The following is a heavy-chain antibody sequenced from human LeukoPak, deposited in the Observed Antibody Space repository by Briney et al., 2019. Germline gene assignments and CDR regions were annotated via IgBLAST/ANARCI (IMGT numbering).Heavy chain of an antibody. Sequence: GGSLRLSCAASGFTFSSHNMNWVRQAPMKGLEWVSSIGTDGSYIYYADSVQGRFTISRDNAKNSLYLQMNSLTAEDTAVYYCARKMKTGDKVGTFDIWGQGTMVTVSS. CDR3: ARKMKTGDKVGTFDI. J-gene: IGHJ3*02. D-gene: IGHD1-1*01. V-gene: IGHV3-21*01. CDR2: IGTDGSYI. CDR1: GFTFSSHN.